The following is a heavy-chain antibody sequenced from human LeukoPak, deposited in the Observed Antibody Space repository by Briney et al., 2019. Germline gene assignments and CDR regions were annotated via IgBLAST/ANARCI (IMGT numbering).Heavy chain of an antibody. CDR3: AVVPAAMFYYMDV. CDR1: GGTFSSYA. Sequence: ASVKVSCKASGGTFSSYAISWVRQAPGQGLEWMGGIIPIFGTANYAQKFQGRATITTDESTSTAYMELSSLRSEDTAVYYCAVVPAAMFYYMDVWGKGTTVTVSS. V-gene: IGHV1-69*05. J-gene: IGHJ6*03. D-gene: IGHD2-2*01. CDR2: IIPIFGTA.